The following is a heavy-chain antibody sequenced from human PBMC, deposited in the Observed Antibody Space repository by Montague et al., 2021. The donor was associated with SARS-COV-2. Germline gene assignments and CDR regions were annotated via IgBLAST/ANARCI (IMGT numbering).Heavy chain of an antibody. Sequence: SETLSLTCTVSGYSISSGYYWGWIRQPPGKGLEWIGSIYHSGSTYYNPSLQSRVTISVDTSKNQFSLKLSSVTAADTAGYYCAGDCYGYGSGSYQRWFDPWGQGTLGTVSS. V-gene: IGHV4-38-2*02. CDR2: IYHSGST. CDR1: GYSISSGYY. CDR3: AGDCYGYGSGSYQRWFDP. D-gene: IGHD3-10*01. J-gene: IGHJ5*02.